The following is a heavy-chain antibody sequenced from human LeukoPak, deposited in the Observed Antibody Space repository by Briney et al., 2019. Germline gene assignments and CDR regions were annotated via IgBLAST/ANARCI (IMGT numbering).Heavy chain of an antibody. CDR1: GDSISSSTSY. J-gene: IGHJ4*02. Sequence: SETLSLTCTVSGDSISSSTSYWGWIRQPPGKGLEWIVTMWFGETTSYNPSLKSRVTISVDTSKNHFSLKLSSVSAADTAVYYCARGRRGSYFQDYWGQGTLVTVSS. D-gene: IGHD1-26*01. CDR3: ARGRRGSYFQDY. V-gene: IGHV4-39*07. CDR2: MWFGETT.